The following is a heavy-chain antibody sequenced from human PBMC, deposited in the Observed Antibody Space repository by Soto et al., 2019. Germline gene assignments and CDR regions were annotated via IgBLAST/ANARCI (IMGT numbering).Heavy chain of an antibody. V-gene: IGHV3-23*01. D-gene: IGHD3-22*01. J-gene: IGHJ4*02. CDR1: GITFSSYA. Sequence: GGSLRLSCAASGITFSSYAMSWVRQAPGKGLEWVSAISGSGGSTYYADSVKGRFTISRDNSKNTLYLQMNSLRAEDTAVYYCAKVTSTYYYDSSGYLNDYWGQGTLVTVSS. CDR3: AKVTSTYYYDSSGYLNDY. CDR2: ISGSGGST.